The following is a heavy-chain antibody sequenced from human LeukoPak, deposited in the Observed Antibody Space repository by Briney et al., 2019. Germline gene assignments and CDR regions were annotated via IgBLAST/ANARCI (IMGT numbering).Heavy chain of an antibody. CDR1: GFTFSCYG. V-gene: IGHV3-30*02. CDR2: IQSDGTDK. D-gene: IGHD4-17*01. J-gene: IGHJ4*02. Sequence: GGSLRLSCAASGFTFSCYGMHWVRQAPGKGLEWVAFIQSDGTDKYYIDSVKGRFTISRDKSKNTLYLQMNSLRVEDSAVYFCARDGTRSSDYWGQGTLVTVSS. CDR3: ARDGTRSSDY.